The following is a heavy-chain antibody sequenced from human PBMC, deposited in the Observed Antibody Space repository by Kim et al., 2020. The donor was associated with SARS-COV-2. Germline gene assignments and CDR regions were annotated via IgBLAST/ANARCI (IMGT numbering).Heavy chain of an antibody. Sequence: SETLSLTCAVYGGSFSGYSWSWIRQPPGKGLEWIGEINHSGSTNYNPSLKSRVTISVDTSKNQCSLKLSSVTAADTAVYYCARGIRSGARYCSSTSCYKGGVFGFDYWGQGTLVTVSS. V-gene: IGHV4-34*01. CDR1: GGSFSGYS. CDR2: INHSGST. CDR3: ARGIRSGARYCSSTSCYKGGVFGFDY. J-gene: IGHJ4*02. D-gene: IGHD2-2*02.